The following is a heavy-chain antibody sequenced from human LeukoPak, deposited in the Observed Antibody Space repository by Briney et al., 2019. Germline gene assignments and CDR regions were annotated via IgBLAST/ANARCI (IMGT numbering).Heavy chain of an antibody. CDR3: ARATGTYNWFDP. J-gene: IGHJ5*02. D-gene: IGHD1-1*01. Sequence: GASVKVSCKASGYTFTSYYMHWVRQAPGQGLEWMGMINPSGGSTSYAQKFQGRVTMTRDTSTSTVYMELSSLRSEDTAVYYCARATGTYNWFDPWGQGTLVTVSS. CDR1: GYTFTSYY. CDR2: INPSGGST. V-gene: IGHV1-46*01.